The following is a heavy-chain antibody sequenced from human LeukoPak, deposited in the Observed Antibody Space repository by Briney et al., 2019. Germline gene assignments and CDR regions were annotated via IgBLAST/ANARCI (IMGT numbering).Heavy chain of an antibody. CDR2: IITSSTYI. CDR1: GFTFSDYI. V-gene: IGHV3-21*01. J-gene: IGHJ6*03. Sequence: GGSLRLSCAASGFTFSDYILNWVRQAPGKGLEWVSSIITSSTYIYYADSMKGRLTLSRDDAKNSVLLQMNSLRAEDTAVYYCARDRGQTGYYWSYYYYMDVWGIGTTVTVSS. CDR3: ARDRGQTGYYWSYYYYMDV. D-gene: IGHD3-9*01.